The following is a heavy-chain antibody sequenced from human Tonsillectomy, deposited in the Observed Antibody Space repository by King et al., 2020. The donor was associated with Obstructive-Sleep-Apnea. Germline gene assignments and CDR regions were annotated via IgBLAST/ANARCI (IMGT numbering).Heavy chain of an antibody. Sequence: QLVQSGAEVKKPGASVKVSCKASGYTFTGYYMHWVRQAPGQGLEWMGWINPNSGGTNYAQKFQGWVTMTRDTSISTAYMELSRLRSDDTAVYYCARDGSSKAMVNVYWFDPWGQGTLVTVSS. V-gene: IGHV1-2*04. J-gene: IGHJ5*02. D-gene: IGHD5-18*01. CDR3: ARDGSSKAMVNVYWFDP. CDR2: INPNSGGT. CDR1: GYTFTGYY.